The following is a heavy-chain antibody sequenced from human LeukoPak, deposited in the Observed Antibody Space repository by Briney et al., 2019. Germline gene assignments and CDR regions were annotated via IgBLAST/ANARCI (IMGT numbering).Heavy chain of an antibody. CDR1: GRTFHSYD. Sequence: SVKVSCKASGRTFHSYDISWVRQAPGQGLEWMGGNIPIFGPANYAQKFQDRVQITADESTSTAYMELSSVRAEDTAVYYCARGTEYVWSGLLDYWGQGTLGTVSS. V-gene: IGHV1-69*01. D-gene: IGHD3-3*01. CDR3: ARGTEYVWSGLLDY. CDR2: NIPIFGPA. J-gene: IGHJ4*02.